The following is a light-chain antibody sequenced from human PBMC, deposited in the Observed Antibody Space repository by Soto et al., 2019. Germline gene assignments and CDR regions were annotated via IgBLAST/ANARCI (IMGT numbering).Light chain of an antibody. CDR3: QQSLTMPIT. CDR1: QGISSY. J-gene: IGKJ5*01. V-gene: IGKV1-9*01. Sequence: IQLTQSPSSLSAPVGDRVTITCRASQGISSYLAWYQQKPGKAPKLLVYAASSLRSGVPSRFSGSGSRTEFTLTIADLQPDDFGTYYCQQSLTMPITFGHGTRLEIK. CDR2: AAS.